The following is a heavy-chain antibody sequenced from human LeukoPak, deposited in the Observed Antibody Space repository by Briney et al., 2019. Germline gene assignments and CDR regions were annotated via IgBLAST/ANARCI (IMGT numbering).Heavy chain of an antibody. J-gene: IGHJ4*02. CDR3: ARNDQRGYNHGSPDY. CDR2: IDPSGGST. V-gene: IGHV1-46*01. Sequence: ASVKVSCKASGYTFTNYYIHWVRQAPGQGLEWMGIIDPSGGSTAYAQKFQGRVTMTRDTSTSTVHMELRSLTSEDTAVYYCARNDQRGYNHGSPDYWGQGTLVIVSS. CDR1: GYTFTNYY. D-gene: IGHD5-18*01.